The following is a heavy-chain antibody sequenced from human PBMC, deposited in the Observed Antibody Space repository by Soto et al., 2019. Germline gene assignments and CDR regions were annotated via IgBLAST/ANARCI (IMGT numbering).Heavy chain of an antibody. Sequence: GGSLRLSCAASGFTFDDYGMHWVRQAPGKGLEWVSGISWNSNSIGYADSVKGRFTISRDNAKKSLYLQMNSLRPEDTALYYCAKLMGSGSYYQGAQVGNYGMDVWGQGTKVTVSS. CDR2: ISWNSNSI. J-gene: IGHJ6*02. D-gene: IGHD3-10*01. CDR3: AKLMGSGSYYQGAQVGNYGMDV. CDR1: GFTFDDYG. V-gene: IGHV3-9*01.